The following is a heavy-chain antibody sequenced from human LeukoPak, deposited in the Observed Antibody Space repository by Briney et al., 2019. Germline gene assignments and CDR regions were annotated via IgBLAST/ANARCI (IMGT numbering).Heavy chain of an antibody. J-gene: IGHJ5*02. V-gene: IGHV4-34*01. CDR1: GGSFSGYY. D-gene: IGHD3-10*01. CDR3: ARGQEYYYGSGSFLP. CDR2: INHSGST. Sequence: SETLSLTWAVYGGSFSGYYWSWIRQPPGKGLEWIGEINHSGSTNYNPSLKSRVTISVDTSKNQFSLKLSSVTAADTAVYYCARGQEYYYGSGSFLPWGQGTLVTVSS.